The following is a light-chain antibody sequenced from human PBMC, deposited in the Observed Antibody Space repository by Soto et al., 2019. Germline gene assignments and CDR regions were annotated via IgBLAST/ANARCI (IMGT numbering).Light chain of an antibody. Sequence: EIVLTQSPGTLSLSPGERATLSCRASQSVRSSYLAWYQQKPGQAPRLLIYGASSRATGIPDRFSGSGSGTDFTLTISRLEPEDFAVYYCHQYGSLYTFGQGTKLEIE. V-gene: IGKV3-20*01. CDR3: HQYGSLYT. CDR1: QSVRSSY. CDR2: GAS. J-gene: IGKJ2*01.